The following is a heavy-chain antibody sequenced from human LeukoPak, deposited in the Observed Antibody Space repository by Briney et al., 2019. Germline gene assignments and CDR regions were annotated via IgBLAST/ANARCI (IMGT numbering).Heavy chain of an antibody. D-gene: IGHD5-18*01. J-gene: IGHJ3*02. CDR3: ARVQGYSYGPDAFDI. Sequence: GSLRLSCAASGFTFSNAWMSWVRQAPGKGLEWIGYIYHSGSTYYNPSLKSRVTISVDRSKNQFSLKLSSVTAADTAVYYRARVQGYSYGPDAFDIWGQGTMVTVSS. CDR1: GFTFSNAW. V-gene: IGHV4-4*02. CDR2: IYHSGST.